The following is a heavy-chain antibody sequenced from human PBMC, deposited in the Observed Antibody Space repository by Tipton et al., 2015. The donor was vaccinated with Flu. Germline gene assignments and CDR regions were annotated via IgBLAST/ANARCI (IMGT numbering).Heavy chain of an antibody. CDR3: ARGSGSGTYVIFYF. V-gene: IGHV4-38-2*02. J-gene: IGHJ4*02. CDR2: IHYSGST. CDR1: GYSISSGYY. D-gene: IGHD3-10*01. Sequence: TLSLTCTVSGYSISSGYYWGWIRQPPGKGLEWIGSIHYSGSTYQNPSLKSRVTMSVDTSKNEFSLKLSSVTAADTAVYYCARGSGSGTYVIFYFWGQGTLVTVSS.